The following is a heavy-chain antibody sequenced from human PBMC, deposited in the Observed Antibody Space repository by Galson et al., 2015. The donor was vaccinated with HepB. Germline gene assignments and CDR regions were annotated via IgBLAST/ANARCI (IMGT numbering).Heavy chain of an antibody. J-gene: IGHJ4*02. CDR3: EKDRDFWSGYYSPLADY. CDR2: ISDNGGST. V-gene: IGHV3-23*01. D-gene: IGHD3-3*01. Sequence: SLRLSCAASGFTFSNYAMSWVRQAPGKGLEWVSSISDNGGSTYYEDSVKGRFTISRDNSKNTLYLQMNSLRAEDTGVYYCEKDRDFWSGYYSPLADYRGQGTLVTVSS. CDR1: GFTFSNYA.